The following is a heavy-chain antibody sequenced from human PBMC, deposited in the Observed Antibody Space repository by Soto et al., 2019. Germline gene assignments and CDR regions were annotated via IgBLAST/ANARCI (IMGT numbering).Heavy chain of an antibody. V-gene: IGHV4-31*03. J-gene: IGHJ4*02. CDR1: GGSISSGGYY. Sequence: PSETLSLTCTVSGGSISSGGYYWILIRQHPGKGLEWIGYIYYSGSTYYNPSLKSRVTISVDTSKNQFSLKLSSVTAADTAVYYCARSYYDSSGYAYWGQGTLVTVSS. CDR2: IYYSGST. D-gene: IGHD3-22*01. CDR3: ARSYYDSSGYAY.